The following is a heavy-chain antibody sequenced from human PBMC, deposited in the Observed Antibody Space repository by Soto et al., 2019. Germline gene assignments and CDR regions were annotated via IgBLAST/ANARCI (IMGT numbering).Heavy chain of an antibody. Sequence: GASVKVSCKASGYTFTGYYMHWVRQAPGQGLEWMGWINPNSGGTNYAQKFQGRVTMTRDTSISTAYMELSRLRSDDTAVYYCARVPLPDYGDYTYYYYGMDVWGQGTTVTVS. CDR2: INPNSGGT. J-gene: IGHJ6*02. CDR3: ARVPLPDYGDYTYYYYGMDV. CDR1: GYTFTGYY. V-gene: IGHV1-2*02. D-gene: IGHD4-17*01.